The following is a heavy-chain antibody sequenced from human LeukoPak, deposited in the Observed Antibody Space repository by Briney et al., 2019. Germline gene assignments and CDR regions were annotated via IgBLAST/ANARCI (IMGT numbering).Heavy chain of an antibody. CDR3: AGGGNYDILTGYQGY. Sequence: PSETPSLTCTVSGGSISSYYWSWIRQPPGKGLEWIGYIHYSGSTNYNPSLKSRVTISVDTSKNQFSLKLSSVTAADTAVYYCAGGGNYDILTGYQGYWGQGTLVTVSS. V-gene: IGHV4-59*01. D-gene: IGHD3-9*01. CDR1: GGSISSYY. CDR2: IHYSGST. J-gene: IGHJ4*02.